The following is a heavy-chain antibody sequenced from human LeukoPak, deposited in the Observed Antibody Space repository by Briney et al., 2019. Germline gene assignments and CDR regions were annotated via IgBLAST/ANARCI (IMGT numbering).Heavy chain of an antibody. CDR3: ARGFRIAAARLGY. Sequence: SVTVSCKASGYTHTSYDINWARHATAQGLEWMGWMNPNSGNTVYAQKFQGRVTMTRNTSISTAYMELSSLRSENTAVYYCARGFRIAAARLGYWGQGTLVTVSS. J-gene: IGHJ4*02. CDR2: MNPNSGNT. D-gene: IGHD6-13*01. CDR1: GYTHTSYD. V-gene: IGHV1-8*01.